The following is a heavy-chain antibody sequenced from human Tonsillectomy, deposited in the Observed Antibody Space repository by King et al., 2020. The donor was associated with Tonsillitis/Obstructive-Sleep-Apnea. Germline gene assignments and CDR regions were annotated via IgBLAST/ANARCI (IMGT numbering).Heavy chain of an antibody. CDR2: INPNSGGT. CDR1: GYTFIGYY. D-gene: IGHD2-15*01. V-gene: IGHV1-2*02. J-gene: IGHJ5*02. CDR3: AREKVVVAPTTYWFDP. Sequence: HVQLVQSGAEVKKPGASVKVSCKASGYTFIGYYMYWVRQAPGQGLEWMGWINPNSGGTNYAQKFQGRVSMTRDTSISTVYMELSRLNFDDTAVYYCAREKVVVAPTTYWFDPWGQGTLVTVSS.